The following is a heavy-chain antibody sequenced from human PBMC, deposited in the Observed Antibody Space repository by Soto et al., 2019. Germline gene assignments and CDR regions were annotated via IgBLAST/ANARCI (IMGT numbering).Heavy chain of an antibody. D-gene: IGHD3-22*01. CDR2: ISPGGGTT. Sequence: VQLVQSGAEVKKPGASVKISCKASGYTFTTNFIHWIRQAPGQGLEWVGIISPGGGTTVYAQKFQGRVTMTRDTSTSTVYMEVRNLRSEDTAVFYCARAHYDSDAFDFWGQGTMVIVSS. V-gene: IGHV1-46*03. J-gene: IGHJ3*01. CDR1: GYTFTTNF. CDR3: ARAHYDSDAFDF.